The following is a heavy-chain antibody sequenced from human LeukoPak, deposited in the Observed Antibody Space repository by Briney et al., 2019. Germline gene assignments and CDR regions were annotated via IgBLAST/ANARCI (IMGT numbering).Heavy chain of an antibody. J-gene: IGHJ4*02. CDR2: IYYSGST. Sequence: KSSETLSLTCTVSGGSISSTNYYWGWIRQPPGKGLEWIGSIYYSGSTFYNPSLQSRVTISVDTSKNQFSLRLSSVSAADTAVYYCVRLDYDFWSGNHDYWGQGTLVTVSS. V-gene: IGHV4-39*01. D-gene: IGHD3-3*01. CDR1: GGSISSTNYY. CDR3: VRLDYDFWSGNHDY.